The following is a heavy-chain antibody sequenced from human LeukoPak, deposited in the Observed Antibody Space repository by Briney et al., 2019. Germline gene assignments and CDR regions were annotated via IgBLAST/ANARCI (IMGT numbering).Heavy chain of an antibody. Sequence: SETLSLTCAVYGGSFSGYYWCWIRQPPGKGLEWIGEINHSGSTNYNPSLKSRVTISVDTSKNQFSLKLSSVTAADTAVYYCARASMVRGVIIYYFDYWGQGTLVTVSS. CDR3: ARASMVRGVIIYYFDY. V-gene: IGHV4-34*01. CDR2: INHSGST. J-gene: IGHJ4*02. D-gene: IGHD3-10*01. CDR1: GGSFSGYY.